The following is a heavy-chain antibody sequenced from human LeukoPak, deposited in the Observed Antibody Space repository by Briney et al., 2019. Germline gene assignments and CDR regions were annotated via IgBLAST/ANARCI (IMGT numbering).Heavy chain of an antibody. V-gene: IGHV4-59*08. CDR2: IYGIENT. J-gene: IGHJ1*01. Sequence: SETLSLTCNITADSIASGYWSWIRQSPGKGLEWIGYIYGIENTDYNPSLKSRVTLSLDTSKSQLSLKLTAVSAADTAVYYCAGRGQRYFRDWGQGTLVTVSS. CDR3: AGRGQRYFRD. CDR1: ADSIASGY.